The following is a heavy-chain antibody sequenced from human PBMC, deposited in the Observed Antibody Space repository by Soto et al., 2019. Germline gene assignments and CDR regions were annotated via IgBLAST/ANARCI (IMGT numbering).Heavy chain of an antibody. CDR1: GFSFNMYS. D-gene: IGHD6-25*01. V-gene: IGHV3-30*18. CDR2: ISFQGTHT. J-gene: IGHJ6*02. Sequence: QVQLVESGGGVVQPGGSLSLSCAGSGFSFNMYSMHWVRQAPGKGLEWLAVISFQGTHTYYADSVRGRFTVSRDNSKSTLYLQMNSLRPDDTAMYYCAKVVTRGNFYYGMDVWGQGTTVTVSS. CDR3: AKVVTRGNFYYGMDV.